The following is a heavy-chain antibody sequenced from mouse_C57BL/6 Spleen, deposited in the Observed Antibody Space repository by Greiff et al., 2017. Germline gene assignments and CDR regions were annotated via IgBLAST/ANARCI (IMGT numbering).Heavy chain of an antibody. CDR1: GFTFSDYY. J-gene: IGHJ2*01. CDR2: INYDGSST. D-gene: IGHD2-5*01. CDR3: ARAYSNYFDY. Sequence: EVMLVESEGGLVQPGSSMKLSCIASGFTFSDYYMAWVRQVPEKGLEWVANINYDGSSTYYLDSLKSRFIISRDNAKNILYLQMSSLKSEDTATYYCARAYSNYFDYWGQGTTLTVSS. V-gene: IGHV5-16*01.